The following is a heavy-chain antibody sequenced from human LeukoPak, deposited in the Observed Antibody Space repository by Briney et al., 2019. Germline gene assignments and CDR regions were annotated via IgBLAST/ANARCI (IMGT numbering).Heavy chain of an antibody. CDR2: ISGSGGSI. CDR3: AKDIAVAGYYFDY. J-gene: IGHJ4*02. V-gene: IGHV3-23*01. Sequence: GGSLRLSCAASGFTFSSYAMSWVRQAPGKGLEWVSAISGSGGSIYYADSVKGRFTISRDNSKNTLYLQMNSLRAEDTAVYYCAKDIAVAGYYFDYWGQGTLVTVSS. CDR1: GFTFSSYA. D-gene: IGHD6-19*01.